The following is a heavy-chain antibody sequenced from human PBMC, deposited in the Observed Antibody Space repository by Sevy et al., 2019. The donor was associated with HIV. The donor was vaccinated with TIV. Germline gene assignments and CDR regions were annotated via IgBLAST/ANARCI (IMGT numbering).Heavy chain of an antibody. CDR1: GFTFSSYS. D-gene: IGHD5-18*01. J-gene: IGHJ4*02. CDR3: ASTVCGYSYGCFDY. V-gene: IGHV3-48*02. Sequence: GGSLRLSCAASGFTFSSYSMNSVRQAPGKWLEWVSYISSSSSTIYYADSVKGRFTISRDNAKNSLYLQMNSLRDEDTAVYYCASTVCGYSYGCFDYWGQGTLVTVSS. CDR2: ISSSSSTI.